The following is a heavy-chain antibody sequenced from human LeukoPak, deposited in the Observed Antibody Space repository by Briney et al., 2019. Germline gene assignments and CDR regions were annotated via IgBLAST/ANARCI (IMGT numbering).Heavy chain of an antibody. CDR3: ARDSGSYDDYYYYMDV. D-gene: IGHD1-26*01. CDR1: GGSISSYY. Sequence: SETLSLTCTVSGGSISSYYWSWIRQPAGKGLEWIGRIYTSGSTNYNPSLKSRVTMSVDTSKNQFSLKLSSVTAADTAVYYCARDSGSYDDYYYYMDVWGKGTTVTVSS. J-gene: IGHJ6*03. CDR2: IYTSGST. V-gene: IGHV4-4*07.